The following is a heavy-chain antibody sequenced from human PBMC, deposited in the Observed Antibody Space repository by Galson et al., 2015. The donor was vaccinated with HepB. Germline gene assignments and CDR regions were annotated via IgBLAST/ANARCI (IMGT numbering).Heavy chain of an antibody. D-gene: IGHD3-10*01. CDR3: ASLRGFGQQQDLYHYGMDV. CDR1: GYTFTSYA. V-gene: IGHV7-4-1*02. CDR2: INTNTGNP. Sequence: SVKVSCKASGYTFTSYAMNWVRQAPGQGLEWMGWINTNTGNPTYAQGFTGRFVFSLDTSVSTAYLQISSLKAEDTAVYYCASLRGFGQQQDLYHYGMDVWGQGTTVTVSS. J-gene: IGHJ6*02.